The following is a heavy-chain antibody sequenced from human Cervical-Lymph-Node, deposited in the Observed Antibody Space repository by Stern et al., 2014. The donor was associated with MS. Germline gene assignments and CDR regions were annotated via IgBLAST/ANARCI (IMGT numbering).Heavy chain of an antibody. CDR1: GFDFSDHY. V-gene: IGHV3-11*01. Sequence: VQLVESGGGSVKPGGSRRLSCAASGFDFSDHYMSWIHQPPGQGPAWVSYISHDGETIYYADSVNGRFTVSRDNAKKSLFLQMSSLRADDTAVYYCARATPGTPSYWGQGTLVTVSS. J-gene: IGHJ4*02. CDR3: ARATPGTPSY. D-gene: IGHD6-13*01. CDR2: ISHDGETI.